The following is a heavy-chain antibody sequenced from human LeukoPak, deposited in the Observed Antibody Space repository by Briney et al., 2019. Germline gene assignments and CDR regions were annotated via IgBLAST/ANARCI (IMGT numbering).Heavy chain of an antibody. Sequence: GGSLRLSCAASGFTFSSYWMHWVRQAPGKGLVWVSRINSDGSSTSYADSVKGRFTISRDNAKNSLYLQMSSLRDEDTAVYYCANENYYGSGSYAGHWGQGTLVTVSS. CDR3: ANENYYGSGSYAGH. J-gene: IGHJ4*02. CDR1: GFTFSSYW. CDR2: INSDGSST. V-gene: IGHV3-74*01. D-gene: IGHD3-10*01.